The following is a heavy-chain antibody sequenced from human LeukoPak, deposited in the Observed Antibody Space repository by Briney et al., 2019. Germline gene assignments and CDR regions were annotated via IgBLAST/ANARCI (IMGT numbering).Heavy chain of an antibody. CDR1: GFTFSSYA. J-gene: IGHJ4*02. D-gene: IGHD2-2*01. CDR3: AKVHTPYCSSTSCFSYFDY. Sequence: GRSLRLSCAASGFTFSSYAMHWVRQAPGKGLEWVAVISYDGSNKYYADSVKGRFTISRDNSKNTLYLQMNSLRAEDTAVYYCAKVHTPYCSSTSCFSYFDYWGQGTLVTVSS. V-gene: IGHV3-30*04. CDR2: ISYDGSNK.